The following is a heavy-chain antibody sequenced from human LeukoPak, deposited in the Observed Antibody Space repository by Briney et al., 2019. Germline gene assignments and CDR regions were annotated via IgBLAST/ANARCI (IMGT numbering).Heavy chain of an antibody. CDR2: ISAYNGNT. V-gene: IGHV1-18*01. CDR1: GYTFTSYG. D-gene: IGHD3-3*01. CDR3: ARNRIFGVVIYYYYMDV. Sequence: ASVKVSCKASGYTFTSYGISWVRQAPGQGLEWMGWISAYNGNTNYAQKLQGRVTMTTDTSTGTAYMELSSLRSEDTAVYYCARNRIFGVVIYYYYMDVWGKGTTVTVSS. J-gene: IGHJ6*03.